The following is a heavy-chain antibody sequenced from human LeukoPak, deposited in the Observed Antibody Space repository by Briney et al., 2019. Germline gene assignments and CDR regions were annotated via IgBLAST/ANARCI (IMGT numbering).Heavy chain of an antibody. D-gene: IGHD2-15*01. CDR2: INPNSGGT. J-gene: IGHJ4*02. Sequence: ASVKVSCKASGYTFTGYYMHWVRQAPGHGLEWMGRINPNSGGTNYAQKFQGRVTITRDPSIRPAYMELSRLRPADTAIYYCARGRGGGSLDYWGQGTLVTVST. V-gene: IGHV1-2*06. CDR1: GYTFTGYY. CDR3: ARGRGGGSLDY.